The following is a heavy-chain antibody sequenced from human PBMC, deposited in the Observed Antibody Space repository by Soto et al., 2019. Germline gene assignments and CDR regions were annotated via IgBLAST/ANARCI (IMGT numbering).Heavy chain of an antibody. CDR1: GGTFSSDS. V-gene: IGHV1-69*12. CDR3: ARSGGLDRDFNY. CDR2: IIPMFDTP. J-gene: IGHJ4*02. Sequence: QVQLVQSGAEVKKPGSSVKVSCKASGGTFSSDSFSWVRQAPGQGLEWMGGIIPMFDTPIYAKKFQDRVTITADESTSTAYMQLSSLRSGDTAVYCWARSGGLDRDFNYWGQGSLVTVSS. D-gene: IGHD2-15*01.